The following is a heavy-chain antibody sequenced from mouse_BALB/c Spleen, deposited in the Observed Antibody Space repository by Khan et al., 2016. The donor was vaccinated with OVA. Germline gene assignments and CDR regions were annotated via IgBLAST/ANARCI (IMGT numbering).Heavy chain of an antibody. CDR3: ARMKPYWYFDL. CDR1: GYTFTNYG. J-gene: IGHJ1*01. CDR2: INTYTGEP. Sequence: QIQLVQSGPELKKSGETVKISCKASGYTFTNYGMNWVKQAPGKGLKWMGWINTYTGEPTYADDFKGRFAFSLETSASTAYLQINNLKNEDTAKYFCARMKPYWYFDLWGAGTTVTVSS. V-gene: IGHV9-3-1*01.